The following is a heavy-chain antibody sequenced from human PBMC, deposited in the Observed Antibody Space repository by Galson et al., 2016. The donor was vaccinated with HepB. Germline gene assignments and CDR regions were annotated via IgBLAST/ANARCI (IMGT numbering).Heavy chain of an antibody. CDR1: GFTFVDYA. J-gene: IGHJ2*01. D-gene: IGHD5-12*01. V-gene: IGHV3-23*01. CDR3: ANDALSGFYRMPCYWHFNL. CDR2: ISESGDAT. Sequence: SLRLSCAASGFTFVDYAMNWVRQAPGKGLEWVAGISESGDATHYADSVKGRFSISRDNSKNTLHLQMNSLGADDTAVYYCANDALSGFYRMPCYWHFNLWGRGTLVAVSS.